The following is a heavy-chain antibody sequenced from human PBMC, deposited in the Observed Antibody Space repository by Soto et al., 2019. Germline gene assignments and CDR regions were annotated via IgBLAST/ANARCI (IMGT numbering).Heavy chain of an antibody. V-gene: IGHV3-30-3*01. CDR1: IFTHSDYP. CDR2: ISYDGSNK. Sequence: PVGSLRLSCTASIFTHSDYPIHCVRQAPGKGLEWVAVISYDGSNKYYADSVKGRFTISRDNSKNTLYLQMNSLRAEDTAVYYCASPGLPDTAMVPMDIWGQGTTVTVSS. J-gene: IGHJ6*02. D-gene: IGHD5-18*01. CDR3: ASPGLPDTAMVPMDI.